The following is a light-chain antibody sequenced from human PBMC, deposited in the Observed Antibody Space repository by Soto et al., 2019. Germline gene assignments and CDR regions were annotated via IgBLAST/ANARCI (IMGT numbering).Light chain of an antibody. CDR2: GAS. J-gene: IGKJ4*01. CDR3: QQYDSWPPLT. Sequence: EILMTQSPATLSLSPGERATLSCGASQSVNSKLAWYQQRRGQAPRLLIYGASSRAAGIPARFSGSGSGTEFTLTISSLQSEDFAVYYCQQYDSWPPLTFGGGTKVDIK. V-gene: IGKV3-15*01. CDR1: QSVNSK.